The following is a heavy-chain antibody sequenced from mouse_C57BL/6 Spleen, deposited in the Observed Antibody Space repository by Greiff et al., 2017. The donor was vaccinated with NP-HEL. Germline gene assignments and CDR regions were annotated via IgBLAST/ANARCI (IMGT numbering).Heavy chain of an antibody. Sequence: VQLQQSGPVLVKPGASVKMSCKASGYTFTDYYMNWVKQSHGKSLEWIGVINPYNGGTSYNQKFKGKATLTVDKSSSTAYMELNSLTSEDSAVYYCARSFYYYGSSYDFDVWGTGTTVTV. CDR3: ARSFYYYGSSYDFDV. D-gene: IGHD1-1*01. CDR2: INPYNGGT. J-gene: IGHJ1*03. CDR1: GYTFTDYY. V-gene: IGHV1-19*01.